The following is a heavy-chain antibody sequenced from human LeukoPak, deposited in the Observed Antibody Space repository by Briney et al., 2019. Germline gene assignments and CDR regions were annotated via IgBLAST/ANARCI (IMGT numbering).Heavy chain of an antibody. Sequence: GGSLRLSCAASGSTFSSHGMNWVRQAPGKGLEWVSGITGSGGNRYYADSVKGRFTISRDNSKNTLYLQMNSLRAEDTAVYYCAKDDNYIRFLSWGQGTQVTVSS. CDR3: AKDDNYIRFLS. D-gene: IGHD3-16*01. V-gene: IGHV3-23*01. CDR1: GSTFSSHG. J-gene: IGHJ5*02. CDR2: ITGSGGNR.